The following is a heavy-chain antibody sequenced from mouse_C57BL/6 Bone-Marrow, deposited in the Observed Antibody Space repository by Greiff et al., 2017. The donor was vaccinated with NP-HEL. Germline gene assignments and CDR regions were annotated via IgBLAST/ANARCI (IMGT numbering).Heavy chain of an antibody. CDR2: IYPSDSET. CDR3: ALYYYGSSCGNFDV. J-gene: IGHJ1*03. Sequence: QVQLQQPGAELVRPGSSVKLSCKASGYTFTSYWMDWVKQRPGQGLEWIGNIYPSDSETHYNQKFKDKATLTVDKSSSTAYMQLSSLTSEDSAVYYCALYYYGSSCGNFDVWGTGTTVTVSS. D-gene: IGHD1-1*01. CDR1: GYTFTSYW. V-gene: IGHV1-61*01.